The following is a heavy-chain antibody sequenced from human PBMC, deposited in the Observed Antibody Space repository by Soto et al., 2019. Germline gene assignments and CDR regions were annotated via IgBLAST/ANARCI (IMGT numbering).Heavy chain of an antibody. CDR2: INHSGST. Sequence: PSETMSLTCAVYGGSCSGYYWSWIRQPPGKGLEWIGEINHSGSTNYNPSLKSRVTISVDTSKNQFSLKLSSVTAADTAVYYCATSPSRYFDYWGQGTQVTVSS. J-gene: IGHJ4*02. CDR3: ATSPSRYFDY. V-gene: IGHV4-34*01. CDR1: GGSCSGYY.